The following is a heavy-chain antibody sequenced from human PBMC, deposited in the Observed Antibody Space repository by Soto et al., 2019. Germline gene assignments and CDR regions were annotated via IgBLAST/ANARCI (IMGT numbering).Heavy chain of an antibody. Sequence: EVQLVESGGGLVKPGGSLRLSCAASGFTFSNAWMTWVRQAPGKGLEWVGRIKSKTDGGTTDYAAPVKGRFTISRDDSKNTLYLQMNSLKTEDTAVYYCTTAPPITRPPTGVDDWGQGTLVTVSS. D-gene: IGHD3-10*01. CDR1: GFTFSNAW. CDR3: TTAPPITRPPTGVDD. CDR2: IKSKTDGGTT. J-gene: IGHJ4*02. V-gene: IGHV3-15*01.